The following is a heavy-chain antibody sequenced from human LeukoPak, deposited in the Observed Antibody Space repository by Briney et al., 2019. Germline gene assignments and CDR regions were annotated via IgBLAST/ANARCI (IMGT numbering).Heavy chain of an antibody. J-gene: IGHJ4*02. V-gene: IGHV3-48*03. Sequence: QPAGSLRLSCAASAFTFSSYEMNWVRPAPGKGLEWVSYISSSGSTIYYADSVKGRFTISRDNAKNSLYLQMNSLRAEDTAVYYCARDSDILTGYGDFDYWGQGTLVTVSS. CDR2: ISSSGSTI. CDR1: AFTFSSYE. D-gene: IGHD3-9*01. CDR3: ARDSDILTGYGDFDY.